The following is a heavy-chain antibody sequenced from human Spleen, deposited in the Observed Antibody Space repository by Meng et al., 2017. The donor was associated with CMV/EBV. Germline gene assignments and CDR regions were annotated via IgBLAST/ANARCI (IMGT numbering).Heavy chain of an antibody. D-gene: IGHD2/OR15-2a*01. V-gene: IGHV3-21*01. CDR3: ATASIYYFDY. J-gene: IGHJ4*02. CDR2: ISSSSSYI. CDR1: GFTVSSKS. Sequence: LSCAASGFTVSSKSMNWVRQAPGKGLEWVSSISSSSSYIYYADSVKGRFTISRDNAKNSLSLQMNSLRAEDTAVYYCATASIYYFDYWGQGALVTVSS.